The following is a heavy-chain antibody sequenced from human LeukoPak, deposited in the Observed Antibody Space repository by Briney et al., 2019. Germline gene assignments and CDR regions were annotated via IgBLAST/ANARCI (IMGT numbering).Heavy chain of an antibody. Sequence: GGSLRLSCAASGFTFSSSAMNWVRQAPGKGLEWVSYISSSSSTIYYADSVKGRFSISRDNVKNSLYLQMNSLRAEDTAVYYCARGTVAGKAPYWGQGTLVTVSS. CDR2: ISSSSSTI. CDR1: GFTFSSSA. CDR3: ARGTVAGKAPY. J-gene: IGHJ4*02. V-gene: IGHV3-48*01. D-gene: IGHD6-19*01.